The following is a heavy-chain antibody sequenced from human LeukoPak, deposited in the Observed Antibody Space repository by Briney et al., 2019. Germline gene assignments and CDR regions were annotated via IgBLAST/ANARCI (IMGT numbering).Heavy chain of an antibody. CDR3: ARSYYYDSSGYPY. J-gene: IGHJ4*02. CDR2: INHSGST. Sequence: SETLSLTCAVYGGTFGGYYWSWIRQPPGKGLEWIGEINHSGSTNYNPSLKSRVTISVDTSKNQFSLKLSSVTAADTAVYYCARSYYYDSSGYPYWGQGTLVTVSS. D-gene: IGHD3-22*01. V-gene: IGHV4-34*01. CDR1: GGTFGGYY.